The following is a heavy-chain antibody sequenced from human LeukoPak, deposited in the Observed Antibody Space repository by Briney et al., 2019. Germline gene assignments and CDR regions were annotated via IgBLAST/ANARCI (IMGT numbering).Heavy chain of an antibody. D-gene: IGHD1-26*01. CDR3: ARGRYSGSYYGYYYYMDV. V-gene: IGHV4-39*01. CDR1: SGSIRSSSYY. J-gene: IGHJ6*03. Sequence: SETLSLTCTVSSGSIRSSSYYWGWIRQPPGKGLEWIGSIFYSGSTYYNPSLKSRVTMSVDTSKNQFSLKLSSVTAADTAVYYCARGRYSGSYYGYYYYMDVWGKGTTVTVSS. CDR2: IFYSGST.